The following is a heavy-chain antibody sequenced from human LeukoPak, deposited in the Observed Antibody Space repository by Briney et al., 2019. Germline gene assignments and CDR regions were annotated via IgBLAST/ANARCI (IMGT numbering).Heavy chain of an antibody. D-gene: IGHD1-1*01. J-gene: IGHJ4*02. CDR3: ARDLNWYFDY. V-gene: IGHV1-69*01. CDR1: GGTFSSYA. Sequence: GSSVTVSCKASGGTFSSYAISWVRQAPGQGLEWMGGIIPIFGTANYAQKFQGRVTITADESTSTAYMELSSLRSEDSAVYYCARDLNWYFDYWGQGTLVTVSS. CDR2: IIPIFGTA.